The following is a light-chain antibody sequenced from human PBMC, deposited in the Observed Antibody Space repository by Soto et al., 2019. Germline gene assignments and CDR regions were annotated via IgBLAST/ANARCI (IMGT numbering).Light chain of an antibody. CDR1: SSDVGGSKY. Sequence: QSALTQPASVSGSPGQSITISCTGTSSDVGGSKYVSWYQQLPGKAPKLIIYEVIYRPSGVSNRFSGSKSGNTASLTVSGLQAEDEADYFCSSYRSSGSLYVFGTVTKLTVL. J-gene: IGLJ1*01. CDR3: SSYRSSGSLYV. V-gene: IGLV2-14*01. CDR2: EVI.